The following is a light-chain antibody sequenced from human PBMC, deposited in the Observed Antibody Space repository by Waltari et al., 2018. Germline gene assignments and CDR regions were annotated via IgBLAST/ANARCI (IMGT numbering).Light chain of an antibody. CDR2: GAS. Sequence: IVLTQSPGTLSLSPGERATLSCKASPSVSSSYLAWYQQKPGPAPRLLIYGASSSATGIPDRFSGSGSGTDFTLTISRLEPEDFAVYYCQQYGSSPWTFGQGTKVEIK. V-gene: IGKV3-20*01. CDR3: QQYGSSPWT. J-gene: IGKJ1*01. CDR1: PSVSSSY.